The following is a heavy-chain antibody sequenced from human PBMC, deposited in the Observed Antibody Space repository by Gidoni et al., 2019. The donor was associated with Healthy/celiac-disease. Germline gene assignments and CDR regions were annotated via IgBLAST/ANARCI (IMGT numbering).Heavy chain of an antibody. V-gene: IGHV4-61*02. CDR3: ARRVRYGFFDY. Sequence: QVQLQESGPGLVKPSQTLSLTCTVSGGSISSGSYSWSWIRQPAGKGLEWIGRIYTSGSPNYNPSLKSRVTISVDTSKNQFSLKLSSVTAADTAVYYCARRVRYGFFDYWGQGTLVTVSS. D-gene: IGHD5-18*01. CDR2: IYTSGSP. CDR1: GGSISSGSYS. J-gene: IGHJ4*02.